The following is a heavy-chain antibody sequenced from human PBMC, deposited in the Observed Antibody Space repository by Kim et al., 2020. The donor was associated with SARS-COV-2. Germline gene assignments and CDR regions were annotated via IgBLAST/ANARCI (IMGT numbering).Heavy chain of an antibody. Sequence: SETLSLTCTVSGGSISSGGYYWSWIRQHPGKGLEWIGYIYYSGSTYYNPSLKSRVTISVDTSKNQFSLKLSSVTAADTAVYYCARGGLWFGELSAYYYGMNVWGQGTTVTVSS. V-gene: IGHV4-31*03. CDR1: GGSISSGGYY. CDR3: ARGGLWFGELSAYYYGMNV. D-gene: IGHD3-10*01. J-gene: IGHJ6*02. CDR2: IYYSGST.